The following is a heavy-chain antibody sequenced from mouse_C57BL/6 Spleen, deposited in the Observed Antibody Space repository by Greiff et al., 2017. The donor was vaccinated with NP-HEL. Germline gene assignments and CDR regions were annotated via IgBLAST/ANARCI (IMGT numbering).Heavy chain of an antibody. CDR2: ISDGGSYT. CDR3: ASAYGSTLPYAMDY. J-gene: IGHJ4*01. CDR1: GFTFSSYA. D-gene: IGHD1-1*01. V-gene: IGHV5-4*01. Sequence: EVQGVESGGGLVKPGGSLKLSCAASGFTFSSYAMSWVRQTPEKRLEWVATISDGGSYTYYPDNVKGRFTISRDNAKNNLYLQMSHLKSEDTAMYYCASAYGSTLPYAMDYWGQGTSVTVSS.